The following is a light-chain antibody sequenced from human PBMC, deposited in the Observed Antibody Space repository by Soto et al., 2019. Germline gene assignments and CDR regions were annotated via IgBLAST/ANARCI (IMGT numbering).Light chain of an antibody. CDR1: SSDVGGYNY. J-gene: IGLJ1*01. CDR3: SSYTSSSTFLV. Sequence: QCLLTQPASVSGSPGQSITISCTGTSSDVGGYNYVSWYQQHPGKAPKLMIYDVSNRPSGVSNRFSGSKSGNTASLTISGLQAEDEADYYCSSYTSSSTFLVFGTGTKVTVL. V-gene: IGLV2-14*01. CDR2: DVS.